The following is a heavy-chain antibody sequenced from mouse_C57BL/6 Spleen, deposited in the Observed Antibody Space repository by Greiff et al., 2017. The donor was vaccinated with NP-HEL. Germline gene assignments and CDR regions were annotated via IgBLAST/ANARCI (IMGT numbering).Heavy chain of an antibody. D-gene: IGHD2-4*01. J-gene: IGHJ4*01. Sequence: DVKLVESGPGLVKPSQSLSLTCSVTGYSITSGYYWNWIRQFPGNKLEWMGYISYDGSNNYNPSLKNRISITRDTSKNQFFLKLNSVTTEDTATYYCARAGLRQDYYAMDYWGQGTSVTVSS. CDR3: ARAGLRQDYYAMDY. V-gene: IGHV3-6*01. CDR1: GYSITSGYY. CDR2: ISYDGSN.